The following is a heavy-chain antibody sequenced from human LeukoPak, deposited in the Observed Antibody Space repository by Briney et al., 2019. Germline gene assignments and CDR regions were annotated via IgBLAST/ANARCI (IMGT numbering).Heavy chain of an antibody. D-gene: IGHD3-10*01. V-gene: IGHV3-15*01. Sequence: GGSLRLSCAASGFTFSNTWMNWVRQAPGKGLEWVGRIQSKTDGGTTEYAAPVKGRFTISRDDSKTTLYLQMDSRKTEHTAVYYCATLTVRGVINIWGQGTLVTVSS. CDR3: ATLTVRGVINI. CDR2: IQSKTDGGTT. J-gene: IGHJ4*02. CDR1: GFTFSNTW.